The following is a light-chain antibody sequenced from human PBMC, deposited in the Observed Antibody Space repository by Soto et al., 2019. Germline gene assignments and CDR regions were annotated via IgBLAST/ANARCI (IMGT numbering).Light chain of an antibody. CDR2: YAS. Sequence: EIVMTQSPPTLSVSPGERATLTCRSSQRVGSKLSWYHQSPGQAPRLLIYYASNRATGIPDRFSGSGSGTEFSLTISRLQSEDFAVYSCQQYGDWPGAFGGGTKVEIK. V-gene: IGKV3D-15*01. CDR3: QQYGDWPGA. CDR1: QRVGSK. J-gene: IGKJ4*01.